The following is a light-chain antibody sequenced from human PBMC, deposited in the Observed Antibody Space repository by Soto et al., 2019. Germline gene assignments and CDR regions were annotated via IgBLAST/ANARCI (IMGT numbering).Light chain of an antibody. CDR1: SSNIGSNT. CDR3: ATWDDSLNGVV. CDR2: SNN. Sequence: QAVVTQSPSASGTPGQRVTISCSGSSSNIGSNTVNWYQQLPGTAPKLLMYSNNERPSGVPDRFSGSKSDTSASLAISGLQSEDEADYYCATWDDSLNGVVFGGGTKLTVL. V-gene: IGLV1-44*01. J-gene: IGLJ2*01.